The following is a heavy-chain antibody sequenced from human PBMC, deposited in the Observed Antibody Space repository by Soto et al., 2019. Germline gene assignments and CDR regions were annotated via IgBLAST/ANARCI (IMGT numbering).Heavy chain of an antibody. CDR1: GGSISSYY. J-gene: IGHJ6*02. CDR2: IYYSGST. CDR3: ARDQGYYDSSGDYYGAYYYYYGMDV. Sequence: PSETLSLTCTVSGGSISSYYWSWIRQPPGKGLEWIGYIYYSGSTNYNPSLKSRVTISVDTSKNQFSLKLSSVTAADTALYYCARDQGYYDSSGDYYGAYYYYYGMDVWGQGPTGTAP. D-gene: IGHD3-22*01. V-gene: IGHV4-59*01.